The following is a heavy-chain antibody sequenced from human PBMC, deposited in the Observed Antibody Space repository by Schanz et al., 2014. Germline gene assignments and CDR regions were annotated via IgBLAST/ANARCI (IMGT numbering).Heavy chain of an antibody. J-gene: IGHJ5*02. CDR3: ARGRGCTGGSCYSWFDL. CDR2: MNPNSGNP. Sequence: QVQLIQSGAEVKKPGASVKVSCTASGYTFTSYDINWVRQAPGQGLEWLGWMNPNSGNPGFAQKLQGRVTLTTDTSTSTAYMELRNLRSDDTAVYYCARGRGCTGGSCYSWFDLWGQGTLVTVAS. CDR1: GYTFTSYD. V-gene: IGHV1-8*01. D-gene: IGHD2-15*01.